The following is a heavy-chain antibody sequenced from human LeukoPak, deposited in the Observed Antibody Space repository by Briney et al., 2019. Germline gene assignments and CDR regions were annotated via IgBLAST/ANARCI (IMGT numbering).Heavy chain of an antibody. J-gene: IGHJ4*02. D-gene: IGHD6-19*01. CDR3: ARDRVLVVAGFFEY. Sequence: PGGSLRLSCRASGVSFSSFAMNWVRQAPGKGLEWISSINGAASNTYYADCVKGRFTLSRAKSKNAVFLQMSSLRVEDTAMYCCARDRVLVVAGFFEYWGPGTLVTVS. V-gene: IGHV3-23*01. CDR2: INGAASNT. CDR1: GVSFSSFA.